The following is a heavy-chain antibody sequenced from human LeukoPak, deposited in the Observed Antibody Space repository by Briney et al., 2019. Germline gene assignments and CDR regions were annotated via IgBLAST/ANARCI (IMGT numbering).Heavy chain of an antibody. D-gene: IGHD5-18*01. CDR1: GFTFTTYW. V-gene: IGHV3-74*01. CDR2: INSEGSIT. J-gene: IGHJ6*02. Sequence: GGSLRLSCAASGFTFTTYWMHWVRQAPGKGLVWVSHINSEGSITSYADSVKGRFTISRDNAKNTLYLQMNSLRAEDTAVYYCARDAVDTANAVWGQGTTVTVSS. CDR3: ARDAVDTANAV.